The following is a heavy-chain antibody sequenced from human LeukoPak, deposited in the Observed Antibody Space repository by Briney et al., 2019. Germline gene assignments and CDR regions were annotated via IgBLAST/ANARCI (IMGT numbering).Heavy chain of an antibody. CDR3: ARSVGEPMDY. CDR1: GFTVSSNY. D-gene: IGHD1-26*01. V-gene: IGHV3-66*01. J-gene: IGHJ4*02. Sequence: GGSLRLSCAASGFTVSSNYMSWVRPAAGKGLEWVSVIHSGGSTYYADSVKGRFTISRDNSKNTLYLQMNSLRAEDTAVYYCARSVGEPMDYWGQGTLVTVSS. CDR2: IHSGGST.